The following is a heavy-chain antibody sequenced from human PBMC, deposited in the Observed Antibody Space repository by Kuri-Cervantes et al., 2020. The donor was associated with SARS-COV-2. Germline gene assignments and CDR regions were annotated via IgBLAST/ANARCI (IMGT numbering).Heavy chain of an antibody. CDR1: GGSISSDY. J-gene: IGHJ4*02. CDR3: ASPSGGYSDY. D-gene: IGHD3-10*01. Sequence: SETLSLTCTVSGGSISSDYWSWIRQPPGKGLEWIGHIYYIGSTNYNPSLKSRVTISVDTSKNQFSLKLSSVTAADTAVYYCASPSGGYSDYWGQGTLVTVSS. V-gene: IGHV4-59*08. CDR2: IYYIGST.